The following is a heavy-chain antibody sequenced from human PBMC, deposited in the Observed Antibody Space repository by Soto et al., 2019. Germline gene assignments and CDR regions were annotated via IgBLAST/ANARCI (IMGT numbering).Heavy chain of an antibody. D-gene: IGHD4-17*01. CDR1: GFTVSSNY. J-gene: IGHJ1*01. CDR2: IYSGGST. Sequence: GGSLRLSCAASGFTVSSNYMSWVRQAPGKGLEGVSVIYSGGSTYYADSVKGRFTVSRDNAKNSLYLQMNSLRAEDAAVYYCARGLYGDPREYFQYWGQGTLVTVSS. CDR3: ARGLYGDPREYFQY. V-gene: IGHV3-53*01.